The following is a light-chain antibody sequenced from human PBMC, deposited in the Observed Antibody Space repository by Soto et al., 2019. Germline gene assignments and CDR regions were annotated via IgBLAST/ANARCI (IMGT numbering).Light chain of an antibody. Sequence: EAVLTQSPDTLSLSPGERATLSCRASQSITPSYLAWYQQKPGQAPRLLIYGTFSRATGIPDRFSGSGTGIDFTLTISRLAPEDFAVYYCQQYCSKARTFGPGTKVEI. CDR2: GTF. V-gene: IGKV3-20*01. J-gene: IGKJ1*01. CDR3: QQYCSKART. CDR1: QSITPSY.